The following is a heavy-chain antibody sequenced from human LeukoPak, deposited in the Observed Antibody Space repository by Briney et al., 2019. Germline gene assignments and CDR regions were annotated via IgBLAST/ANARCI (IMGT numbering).Heavy chain of an antibody. D-gene: IGHD4-17*01. CDR3: ARGFHDYGDCFDY. CDR1: GGTFSSYA. V-gene: IGHV1-69*05. CDR2: IIPIFGTA. Sequence: SVKVSCKASGGTFSSYAISWVRQAPGQGLEWMGGIIPIFGTANYAQKFQGRVTITTDESTSTAYMELSSLRPEDTAVYYCARGFHDYGDCFDYWGQGTLVTVSS. J-gene: IGHJ4*02.